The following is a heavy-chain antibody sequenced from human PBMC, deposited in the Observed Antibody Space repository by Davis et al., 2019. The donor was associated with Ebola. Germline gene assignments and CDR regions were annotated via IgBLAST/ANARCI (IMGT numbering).Heavy chain of an antibody. D-gene: IGHD6-19*01. J-gene: IGHJ4*02. V-gene: IGHV4-39*01. CDR2: IYYSGST. Sequence: MPSETLSLTCTVSGGSISSGGYYWSWIRQPPGKGLEWIGSIYYSGSTYYNPSLKSRVTISVDTSKNQFSLKLSSVTAADTAVYYCARLSWGYSSGRHWGYWGQGTLVTVSS. CDR1: GGSISSGGYY. CDR3: ARLSWGYSSGRHWGY.